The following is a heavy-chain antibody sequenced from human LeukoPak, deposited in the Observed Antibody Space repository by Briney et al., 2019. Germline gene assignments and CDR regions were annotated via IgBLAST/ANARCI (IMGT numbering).Heavy chain of an antibody. Sequence: AGGSLRFSCAASGFTFSDYYMSWIRQAPGKGLEWVSYISSSGSTIYYADSVKGRFTISRDNAKNSLYLQMNSLRAEDTAVYYCARRTSYCSSTSCYFGPFDPWGQGTLVTVSS. V-gene: IGHV3-11*01. D-gene: IGHD2-2*01. CDR1: GFTFSDYY. CDR2: ISSSGSTI. CDR3: ARRTSYCSSTSCYFGPFDP. J-gene: IGHJ5*02.